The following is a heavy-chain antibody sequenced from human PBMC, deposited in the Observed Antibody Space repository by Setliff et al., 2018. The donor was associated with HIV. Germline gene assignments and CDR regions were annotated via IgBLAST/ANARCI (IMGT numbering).Heavy chain of an antibody. CDR1: GYTLSELS. CDR3: ARDTVKATFSDY. V-gene: IGHV1-24*01. J-gene: IGHJ4*02. Sequence: ASVKVSCKVSGYTLSELSMHWVRQAPGKGLEWMGGFDPEDGETIYAEKFRGRVTMTEDTATETAYMELSSLTSADTAVYYCARDTVKATFSDYWGQGTLVTVSS. CDR2: FDPEDGET. D-gene: IGHD4-17*01.